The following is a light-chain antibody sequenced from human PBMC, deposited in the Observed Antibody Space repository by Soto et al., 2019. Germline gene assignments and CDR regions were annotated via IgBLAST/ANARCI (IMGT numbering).Light chain of an antibody. J-gene: IGKJ5*01. CDR3: MQGTLWPIT. Sequence: DVVVTQSPLSLPVTLGQAASISCRSGQSLVYSDGNTYLSWFQQRPGQSPRRLIYKVSNRDAGVPDRFSGSGSGTDFTLKISRVEAEDVGVYYCMQGTLWPITFGQGTRLEIK. V-gene: IGKV2-30*01. CDR1: QSLVYSDGNTY. CDR2: KVS.